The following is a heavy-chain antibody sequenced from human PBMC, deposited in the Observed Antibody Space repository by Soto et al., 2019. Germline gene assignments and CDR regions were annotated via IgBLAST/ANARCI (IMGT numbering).Heavy chain of an antibody. CDR1: GGSISSGDYY. V-gene: IGHV4-30-4*01. CDR3: ARYSGYDYNWFDP. CDR2: IYYSGST. D-gene: IGHD5-12*01. J-gene: IGHJ5*02. Sequence: PSETLSLTCTVSGGSISSGDYYWSWIRQPPGKGLEWIGYIYYSGSTYYNPSLKSRVTISVDTSKNQFSLKLSSVTAADTAVYYCARYSGYDYNWFDPWGQGTLVTVSS.